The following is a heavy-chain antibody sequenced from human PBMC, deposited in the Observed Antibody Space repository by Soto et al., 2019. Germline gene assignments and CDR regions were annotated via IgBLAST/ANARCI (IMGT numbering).Heavy chain of an antibody. CDR1: GFTFCSYW. CDR3: AKEPVGPDWYFDL. CDR2: INSDGIST. Sequence: GGSLRLSCAASGFTFCSYWLHWVRQAPGKGLVWVSRINSDGISTHYADSVKGRFTVSRDNSKNTLYLQMNSLRAEDTAVYNCAKEPVGPDWYFDLWGRGTLVTVSS. V-gene: IGHV3-74*01. J-gene: IGHJ2*01.